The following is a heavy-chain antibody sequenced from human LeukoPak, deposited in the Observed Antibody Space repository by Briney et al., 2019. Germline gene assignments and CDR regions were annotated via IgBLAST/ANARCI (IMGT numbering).Heavy chain of an antibody. CDR2: IYSGGST. CDR3: AKSNNYGSGSYYPRYMDV. CDR1: EFSVGSNY. J-gene: IGHJ6*03. Sequence: GGSLRLSCAASEFSVGSNYMTWVRQAPGKGLEWVSLIYSGGSTYYADSVKGRFTIFRDNSKNTLYLQMNSLRAEDTAVYCCAKSNNYGSGSYYPRYMDVWGKGTTVTISS. V-gene: IGHV3-66*01. D-gene: IGHD3-10*01.